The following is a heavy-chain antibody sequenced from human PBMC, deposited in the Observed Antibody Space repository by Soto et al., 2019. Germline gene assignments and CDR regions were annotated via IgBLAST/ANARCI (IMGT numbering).Heavy chain of an antibody. J-gene: IGHJ6*02. D-gene: IGHD3-10*01. CDR3: VSGGAVLLWFGVPHYGMDV. V-gene: IGHV1-18*01. CDR1: GYTFTSYG. Sequence: QVQLVQSGAEVKKPGASVKVSCKASGYTFTSYGISWVRQAPGQGLEWMGWISAYNGNTNYAQKLQGRGTMTTDTSTSTAYMELRSLRSDDTAVYYCVSGGAVLLWFGVPHYGMDVWGQGTTVTVSS. CDR2: ISAYNGNT.